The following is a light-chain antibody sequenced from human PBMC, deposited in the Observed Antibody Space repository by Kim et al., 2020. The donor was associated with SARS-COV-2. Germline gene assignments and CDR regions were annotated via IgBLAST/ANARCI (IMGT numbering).Light chain of an antibody. CDR2: DVS. CDR3: SSYTSSSTWV. CDR1: SGDVGSYKN. Sequence: GQSITISCPGTSGDVGSYKNVSWYQNNPRKAPHLMFYDVSTRPSEVSHRFSGSKSGSTASLTISALQAEDEADYYCSSYTSSSTWVFGEGTQLTVL. V-gene: IGLV2-14*03. J-gene: IGLJ3*02.